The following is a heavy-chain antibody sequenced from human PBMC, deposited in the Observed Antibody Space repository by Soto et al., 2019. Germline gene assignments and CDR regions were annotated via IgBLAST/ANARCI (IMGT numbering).Heavy chain of an antibody. J-gene: IGHJ4*02. CDR1: GGSISSGGYY. D-gene: IGHD6-6*01. V-gene: IGHV4-31*03. Sequence: TLSLTCTVSGGSISSGGYYWSWIRQHPGKGLEWIGYIYYSGSTYYNPSLKSRVTISVDTSKNQFSLKLSSVTAADTAVYYCARARRSIAARPAFDYWGQGTLVTVSS. CDR2: IYYSGST. CDR3: ARARRSIAARPAFDY.